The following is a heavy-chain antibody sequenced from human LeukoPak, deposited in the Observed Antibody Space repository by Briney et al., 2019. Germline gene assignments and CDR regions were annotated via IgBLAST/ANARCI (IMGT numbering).Heavy chain of an antibody. CDR1: GYTFTGYY. CDR2: MNPNSGNT. Sequence: ASVKVSCKASGYTFTGYYMHWVRQAPGQGLEWMGWMNPNSGNTGYAQKFQGRVTMTRNTSISTAYMELSSLRAEDTAVYYCARDRYYYDSSGYFRSSLDAFDIWGQGTMVTVSS. D-gene: IGHD3-22*01. J-gene: IGHJ3*02. V-gene: IGHV1-8*02. CDR3: ARDRYYYDSSGYFRSSLDAFDI.